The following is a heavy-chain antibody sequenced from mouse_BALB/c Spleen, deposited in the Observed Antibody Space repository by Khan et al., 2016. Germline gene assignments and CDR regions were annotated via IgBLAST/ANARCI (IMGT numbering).Heavy chain of an antibody. Sequence: VQLQESGAELVKPGASVKLSCKASGYTFTSYYMYWVKQRPGQGLEWIGEINPSNGDTNFNERFKSKATLTVDKSSSTTYMQFSSLTSEDSAVYYCTRAGYDYPFAYWGQGTLVTVSA. CDR2: INPSNGDT. D-gene: IGHD2-4*01. V-gene: IGHV1S81*02. CDR3: TRAGYDYPFAY. J-gene: IGHJ3*01. CDR1: GYTFTSYY.